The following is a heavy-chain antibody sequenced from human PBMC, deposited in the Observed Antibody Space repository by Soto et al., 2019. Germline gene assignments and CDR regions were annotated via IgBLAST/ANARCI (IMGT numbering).Heavy chain of an antibody. CDR2: ISYDGSNK. J-gene: IGHJ4*02. D-gene: IGHD5-18*01. CDR1: GFTFSSYG. CDR3: ARYLRGYSYGYFDY. Sequence: GGSLRLSCAASGFTFSSYGMHWVRQAPGKGLEWVAVISYDGSNKYYADSVKGRFTISRDNSKNTLYLQMNSLRAEDTAVYYCARYLRGYSYGYFDYWGQGTLVTVSS. V-gene: IGHV3-30*03.